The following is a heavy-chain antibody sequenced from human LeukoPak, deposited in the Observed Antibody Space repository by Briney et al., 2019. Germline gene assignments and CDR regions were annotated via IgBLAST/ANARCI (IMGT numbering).Heavy chain of an antibody. D-gene: IGHD6-13*01. Sequence: ASVKVSCKASGGTFSSYAISWVRQAPGQGLEWMGGIIPIFGTANYAQKFQGRVTITADKSTSTAYMELSSLRSEDTAVYYCARDRGIAAPVYDYWGQGTLVTVSS. CDR1: GGTFSSYA. CDR2: IIPIFGTA. CDR3: ARDRGIAAPVYDY. J-gene: IGHJ4*02. V-gene: IGHV1-69*06.